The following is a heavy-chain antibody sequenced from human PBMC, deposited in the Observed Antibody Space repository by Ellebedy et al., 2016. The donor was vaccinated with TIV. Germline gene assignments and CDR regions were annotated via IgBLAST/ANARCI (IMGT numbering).Heavy chain of an antibody. Sequence: SGPTLVKPPQTLTLTCTLSGLSLSTSGMCVTWIRQPPGKALEWLARIYWDGDTYYSTSLKTRLTISKDTSRNQVVLTMTNMDPVDTGTYYSTRRLVGGPYDHWGQGTLVTVSS. V-gene: IGHV2-70*11. CDR1: GLSLSTSGMC. J-gene: IGHJ4*02. CDR3: TRRLVGGPYDH. CDR2: IYWDGDT. D-gene: IGHD3-9*01.